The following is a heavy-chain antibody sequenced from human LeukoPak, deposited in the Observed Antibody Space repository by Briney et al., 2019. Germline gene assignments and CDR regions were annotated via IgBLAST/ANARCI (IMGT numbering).Heavy chain of an antibody. V-gene: IGHV3-23*01. CDR2: ISGSGGST. CDR1: GFTFSSYA. CDR3: ATGRTIVVVPAAMPDY. D-gene: IGHD2-2*01. Sequence: GGSLRLSCAASGFTFSSYAMSWVRQAPGKGLEWVSAISGSGGSTYYAGSVKGRFTISRDNSKDTLYLQMNSLRAEDTAVYYCATGRTIVVVPAAMPDYWGQGTLVTVSS. J-gene: IGHJ4*02.